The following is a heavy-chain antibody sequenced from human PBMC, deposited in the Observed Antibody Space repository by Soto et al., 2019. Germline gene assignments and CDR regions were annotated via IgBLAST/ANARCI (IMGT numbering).Heavy chain of an antibody. CDR1: GASISSGGYY. CDR2: IYYSGST. D-gene: IGHD2-15*01. V-gene: IGHV4-31*11. Sequence: SLSLTCAVSGASISSGGYYWSWIRQHPGKGLEWIGYIYYSGSTYYNPSLKSRVTISVDTSKNQFSLKLSSVTAADTAVYYCARQLGYCSGGSCQARADNWFDPWGQGTRVTVSS. CDR3: ARQLGYCSGGSCQARADNWFDP. J-gene: IGHJ5*02.